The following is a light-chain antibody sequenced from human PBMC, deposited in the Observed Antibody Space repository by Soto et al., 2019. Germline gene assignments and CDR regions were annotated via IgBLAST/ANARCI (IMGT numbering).Light chain of an antibody. Sequence: EIVLTQSPATLSLSPGERATLSCMASQSVSSYLAWYQQKPGQAPRLLIYDASNRATGIPARFSGSGSGTDFTLTISSLEPEDFAVYYCQQRSNWPFLTFGPGTKVDI. V-gene: IGKV3-11*01. CDR2: DAS. CDR3: QQRSNWPFLT. J-gene: IGKJ3*01. CDR1: QSVSSY.